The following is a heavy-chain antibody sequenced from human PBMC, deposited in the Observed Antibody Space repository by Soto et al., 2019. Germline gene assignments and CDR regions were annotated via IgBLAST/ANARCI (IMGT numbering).Heavy chain of an antibody. CDR1: GGIFNSYA. Sequence: QVQLVQSGAEVKKPGSSVKVSCKASGGIFNSYAINWVRQAPGQGLEWMGQIIRLFGTPKYAQKFQGRVTITEDESTGTVYMELSSLRSEDTAMYYCSRDPPIQIVVAGNYWGQGTLVTVSS. CDR3: SRDPPIQIVVAGNY. V-gene: IGHV1-69*12. CDR2: IIRLFGTP. J-gene: IGHJ4*02. D-gene: IGHD6-19*01.